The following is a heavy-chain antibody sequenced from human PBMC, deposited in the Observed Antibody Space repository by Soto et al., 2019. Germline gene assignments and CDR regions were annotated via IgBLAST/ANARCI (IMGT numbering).Heavy chain of an antibody. CDR3: AKDGGYSYGYSPRYYYGMDV. Sequence: VGPLRLSCAASGFTFISYAMSWVRQAPGKGLEWVSAISGSGGGTYHADSVKGRFTISRDNSKNTLYLQMNSLRAEDTAVYYCAKDGGYSYGYSPRYYYGMDVWGQGTTVTVSS. V-gene: IGHV3-23*01. D-gene: IGHD5-18*01. CDR1: GFTFISYA. J-gene: IGHJ6*02. CDR2: ISGSGGGT.